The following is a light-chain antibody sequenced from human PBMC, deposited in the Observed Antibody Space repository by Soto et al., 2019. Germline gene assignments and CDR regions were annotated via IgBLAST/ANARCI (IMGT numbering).Light chain of an antibody. Sequence: DIQMTQSPSSQSASVGDRVTITCRASQSINSYLNWYQQKPGKAPKLLIYAASSLQSGVPSRFSGSGYETDFTLTITSLQPDDFATYYCQQSFSTPRTFGQGTRVDI. CDR3: QQSFSTPRT. CDR1: QSINSY. V-gene: IGKV1-39*01. CDR2: AAS. J-gene: IGKJ1*01.